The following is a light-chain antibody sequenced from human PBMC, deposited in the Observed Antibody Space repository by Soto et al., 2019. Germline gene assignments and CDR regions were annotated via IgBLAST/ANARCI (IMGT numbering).Light chain of an antibody. Sequence: AIQLTQSPSSLSASVGDRVTITCRASQGIRSALAWYQQKPGTAPKLLIYDAYSLESGVPSRFNGSGSGTDFTLTISSLLPEDFATYYCQQFRDYPVTFGPGTKVDV. CDR3: QQFRDYPVT. J-gene: IGKJ3*01. CDR1: QGIRSA. CDR2: DAY. V-gene: IGKV1D-13*01.